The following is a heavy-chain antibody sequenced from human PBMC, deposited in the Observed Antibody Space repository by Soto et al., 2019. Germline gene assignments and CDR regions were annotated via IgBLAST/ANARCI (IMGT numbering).Heavy chain of an antibody. CDR1: GGSISSHY. J-gene: IGHJ5*01. CDR3: ARHVYEFDNGDNNWFDS. D-gene: IGHD2-21*02. Sequence: SETLSLTCTFSGGSISSHYWSWIRQPPGKRLEWIGYVHNSGSTNYNPSLKSRVTTAVDTSKNQFSLRLSSVTAADTAVYYCARHVYEFDNGDNNWFDSRGQGILVTVSS. CDR2: VHNSGST. V-gene: IGHV4-59*08.